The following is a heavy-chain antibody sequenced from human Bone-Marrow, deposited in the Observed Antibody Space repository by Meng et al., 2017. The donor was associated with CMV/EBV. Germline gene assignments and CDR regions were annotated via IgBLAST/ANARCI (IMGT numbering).Heavy chain of an antibody. CDR2: ISSSSSYI. J-gene: IGHJ3*02. CDR1: GFTFSSCS. D-gene: IGHD3-10*01. CDR3: ARDGYGSGSYFAFDI. Sequence: GESLKISCAASGFTFSSCSMNWVRQAPGKGLEWVSSISSSSSYIYYADSVKGRFTISRDNAKNSLYLQMNSLRAEDTAVYYCARDGYGSGSYFAFDIWGQGTMVTVSS. V-gene: IGHV3-21*01.